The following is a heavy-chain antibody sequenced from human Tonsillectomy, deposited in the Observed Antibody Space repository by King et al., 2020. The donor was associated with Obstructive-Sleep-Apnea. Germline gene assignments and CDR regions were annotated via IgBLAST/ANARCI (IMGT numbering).Heavy chain of an antibody. D-gene: IGHD1-26*01. V-gene: IGHV5-10-1*01. J-gene: IGHJ4*02. CDR1: GYSFSSHW. CDR2: IDPAASYT. Sequence: QLVQSGAEVKKPGESLRISCKGSGYSFSSHWISWVRQMSGKGLAGMGRIDPAASYTNYSPSFQGHVTISTDNSISTAYLQWSSLKASDTAMYYCARHSISGDSLYWGQGTLVTVSS. CDR3: ARHSISGDSLY.